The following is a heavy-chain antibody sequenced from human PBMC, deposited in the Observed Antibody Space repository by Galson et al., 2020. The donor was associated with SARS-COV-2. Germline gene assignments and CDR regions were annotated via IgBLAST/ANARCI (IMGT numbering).Heavy chain of an antibody. D-gene: IGHD6-19*01. CDR3: AKLRYSSGWLARYYFDY. Sequence: GGSLRLSCAASGFTFSSYAMSWVRQAPGKGLEWVSAISGSGGSTYYADSVKGRFTISRDNSKNTLYLQMNSLRAEDTAVYYCAKLRYSSGWLARYYFDYWGQGTLVTVSS. V-gene: IGHV3-23*01. J-gene: IGHJ4*02. CDR1: GFTFSSYA. CDR2: ISGSGGST.